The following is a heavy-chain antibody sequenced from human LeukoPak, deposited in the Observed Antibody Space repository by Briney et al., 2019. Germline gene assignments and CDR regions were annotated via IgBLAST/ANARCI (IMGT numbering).Heavy chain of an antibody. CDR2: ISSLSGTI. J-gene: IGHJ4*02. CDR1: GFTFSSYS. D-gene: IGHD3-9*01. V-gene: IGHV3-48*04. CDR3: ASLALRYFDWSHAEQYYFDY. Sequence: GGSLRLSCVASGFTFSSYSMNWVRQAPGEGLEWVSYISSLSGTIYYADSVKGRFTISRDNAKNSLYLQMNSLRAEDTAVYYCASLALRYFDWSHAEQYYFDYWGQGTLVTVSS.